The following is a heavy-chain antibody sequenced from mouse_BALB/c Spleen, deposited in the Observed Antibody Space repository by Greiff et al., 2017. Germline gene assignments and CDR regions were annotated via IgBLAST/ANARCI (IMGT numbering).Heavy chain of an antibody. D-gene: IGHD2-4*01. CDR3: ERRWDYDGSWFAY. CDR2: ILPGSGST. J-gene: IGHJ3*01. V-gene: IGHV1-9*01. Sequence: QVQLQQSGAELMKPGASVKISCKATGYTFSSYWIEWVKQRPGHGLEWIGEILPGSGSTNYNEKFKGKATFTADTSSNTAYMQLSSLTSEDSAVYYCERRWDYDGSWFAYWGQGTLVTVSA. CDR1: GYTFSSYW.